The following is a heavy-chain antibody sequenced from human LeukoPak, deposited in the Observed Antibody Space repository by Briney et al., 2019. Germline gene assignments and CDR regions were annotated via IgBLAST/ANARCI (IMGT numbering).Heavy chain of an antibody. D-gene: IGHD4-17*01. J-gene: IGHJ5*02. V-gene: IGHV3-9*03. CDR2: ISWNSGSI. CDR3: AKGTYGDYDLNWFDP. Sequence: PGRSLRLSCAASGFTFDDYAMHWVRQAPGKGLEWVSGISWNSGSIGYADSVKGRFTISRDNAKNSLYLQMNSLRAEDMALYYCAKGTYGDYDLNWFDPWGQGTLATVSS. CDR1: GFTFDDYA.